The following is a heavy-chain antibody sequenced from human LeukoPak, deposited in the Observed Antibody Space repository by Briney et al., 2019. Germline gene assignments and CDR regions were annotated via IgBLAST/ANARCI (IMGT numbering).Heavy chain of an antibody. CDR3: AKVGGSTRGDY. D-gene: IGHD1-26*01. V-gene: IGHV3-23*01. CDR2: ISGSGGST. J-gene: IGHJ4*02. Sequence: GGSLRLSCAASGFTVSSNYMSWVRQAPGKGLEWVSAISGSGGSTYYADSVKGRFTISRDNSKNTLYLQMNSLRAEDTAVYYCAKVGGSTRGDYWGQGTLVTVSS. CDR1: GFTVSSNY.